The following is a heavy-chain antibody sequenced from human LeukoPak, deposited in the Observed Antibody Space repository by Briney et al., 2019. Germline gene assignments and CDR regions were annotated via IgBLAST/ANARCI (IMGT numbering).Heavy chain of an antibody. V-gene: IGHV1-2*02. CDR3: ARGLYTSSYYYYYMDV. CDR1: GYVFINYY. Sequence: ASVKVSCKTSGYVFINYYIHWVRLAPGQGLQWMGWINPNSGGTNYAQKFQGRVTMTRDTSISTAYMELSSLRSEDTAVYYCARGLYTSSYYYYYMDVWGKGTTVTISS. J-gene: IGHJ6*03. CDR2: INPNSGGT. D-gene: IGHD6-6*01.